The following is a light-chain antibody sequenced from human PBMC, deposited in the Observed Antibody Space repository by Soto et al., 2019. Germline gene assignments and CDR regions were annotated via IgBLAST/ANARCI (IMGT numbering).Light chain of an antibody. V-gene: IGLV2-23*02. J-gene: IGLJ1*01. CDR2: EVS. CDR3: YSYAGGDTYYV. Sequence: SVLPQPASVSVSPGQSITISCTGTSSDVGNYNLVSWYQQHPGKAPKLMIYEVSKRPSGVSSRFSGSKSGNTASLTISGLQAEDEADYYCYSYAGGDTYYVFGTGTKVTVL. CDR1: SSDVGNYNL.